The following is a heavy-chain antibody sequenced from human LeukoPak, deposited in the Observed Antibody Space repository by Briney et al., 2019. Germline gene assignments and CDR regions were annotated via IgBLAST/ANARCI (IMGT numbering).Heavy chain of an antibody. D-gene: IGHD3-22*01. J-gene: IGHJ5*02. CDR2: IYYSGRT. Sequence: PSETLSLTCTVSGASISSSSYYWGWIRQPPGKGLEWIGSIYYSGRTYYNPSLKSRLTISVDTSKNQFSLKLSSVTAADTAVYYCAKHGGYDSSGYWFDPWGQGTLVTVSS. CDR3: AKHGGYDSSGYWFDP. V-gene: IGHV4-39*01. CDR1: GASISSSSYY.